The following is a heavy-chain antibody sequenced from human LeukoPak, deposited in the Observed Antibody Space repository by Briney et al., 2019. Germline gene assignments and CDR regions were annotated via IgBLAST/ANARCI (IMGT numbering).Heavy chain of an antibody. CDR2: ISAYNGNT. CDR1: GYTFTSYG. J-gene: IGHJ4*02. CDR3: AREPHNYDSSGYYLD. V-gene: IGHV1-18*01. D-gene: IGHD3-22*01. Sequence: ASVKVSCKASGYTFTSYGISWVRQAPGQGLEWMGWISAYNGNTNYAQKLQGRVTMTTDTSTSTAYMELRSLRSDDTAVYYCAREPHNYDSSGYYLDRGQGTLVTVSS.